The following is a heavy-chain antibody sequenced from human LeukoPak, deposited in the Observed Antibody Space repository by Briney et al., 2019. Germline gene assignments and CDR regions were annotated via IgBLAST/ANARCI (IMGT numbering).Heavy chain of an antibody. V-gene: IGHV3-7*03. D-gene: IGHD3-10*01. CDR3: AKGYYGSGSYGWFDP. Sequence: GGSLRLSCVASGFTFSRRDWMTWVRQAPGKGLEWVANIKQDGSEKYYVDSVKGRFTISRDNAKNSVDLQMNSLRVEDTAVYYCAKGYYGSGSYGWFDPWGQGTLVTVSS. CDR1: GFTFSRRDW. J-gene: IGHJ5*02. CDR2: IKQDGSEK.